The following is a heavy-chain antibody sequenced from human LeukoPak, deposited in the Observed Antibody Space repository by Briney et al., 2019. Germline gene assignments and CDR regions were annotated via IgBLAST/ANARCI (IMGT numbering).Heavy chain of an antibody. CDR2: IYYSGKT. CDR3: ARLLDNDSSGDPDTFDI. V-gene: IGHV4-59*11. D-gene: IGHD3-22*01. CDR1: GVSMNYHY. Sequence: SETLSLTCAVSGVSMNYHYWSWIRHPPGKGLEWVGYIYYSGKTYYSPSLLGRLTMSVDTAKSHFSLKLTSVTAADTAVYYCARLLDNDSSGDPDTFDIWGRGTLVTVSS. J-gene: IGHJ3*02.